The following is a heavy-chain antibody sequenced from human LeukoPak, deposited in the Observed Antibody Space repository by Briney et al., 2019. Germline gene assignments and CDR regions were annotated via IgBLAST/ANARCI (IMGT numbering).Heavy chain of an antibody. CDR2: ISSSSSTI. V-gene: IGHV3-48*04. Sequence: GGSLRLSCAASGFTFSSYSMNWVRQAPGKGLEWVSYISSSSSTIYYADSVKGRFTISRDNAKNSLYLQMNSLRAEDTAVYYTMIGITMVRGVISSWFDPWGQGTLVTVSS. D-gene: IGHD3-10*01. J-gene: IGHJ5*02. CDR3: MIGITMVRGVISSWFDP. CDR1: GFTFSSYS.